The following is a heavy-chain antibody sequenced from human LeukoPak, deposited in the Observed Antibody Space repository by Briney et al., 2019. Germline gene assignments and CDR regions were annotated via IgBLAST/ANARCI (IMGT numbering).Heavy chain of an antibody. J-gene: IGHJ4*02. Sequence: GGSLRLSCAASGFTFSSYGMHWVRQAPGKGLEWVAFIRYDGSSKYYADSVKGRFTISRENSKNTLYLQMNSLRAEDTAVYYCANYGGNSVDYWGQGTLVTVSS. CDR3: ANYGGNSVDY. D-gene: IGHD4-23*01. V-gene: IGHV3-30*02. CDR2: IRYDGSSK. CDR1: GFTFSSYG.